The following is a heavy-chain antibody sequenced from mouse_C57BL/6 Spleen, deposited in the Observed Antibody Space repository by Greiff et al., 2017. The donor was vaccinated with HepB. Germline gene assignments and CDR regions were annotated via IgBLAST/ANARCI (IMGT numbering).Heavy chain of an antibody. CDR1: GYTFTSYW. D-gene: IGHD1-1*01. Sequence: VQLQQPGAELVRPGSSVKLSCKASGYTFTSYWMDWVKQRPGQGLEWIGNIYPSDSETHYNQKFKDKATLTVDKSSSTAYMQLSSLTSEDSAVYHCERERAGFYVGGYCDVGGTGTTVSVLS. CDR3: ERERAGFYVGGYCDV. CDR2: IYPSDSET. V-gene: IGHV1-61*01. J-gene: IGHJ1*03.